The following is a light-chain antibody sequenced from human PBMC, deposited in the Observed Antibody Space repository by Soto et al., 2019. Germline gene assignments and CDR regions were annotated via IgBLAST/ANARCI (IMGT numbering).Light chain of an antibody. Sequence: DIQMTQSPTSLSASVGDTVTFTCRASQGIRNYVAWYQQIPGKAPKLLIYAASTLQSGVPSRFSGSGSGTDFTLTINGLQPEDVATYSCQKYSSVPVFGPGTKVEIK. V-gene: IGKV1-27*01. J-gene: IGKJ3*01. CDR3: QKYSSVPV. CDR2: AAS. CDR1: QGIRNY.